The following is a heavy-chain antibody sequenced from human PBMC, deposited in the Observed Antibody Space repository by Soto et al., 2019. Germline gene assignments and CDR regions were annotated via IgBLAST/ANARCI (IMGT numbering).Heavy chain of an antibody. CDR2: ISYDGSNK. Sequence: QVQLVESGGGVVQPGRSLRLSCAASGFTFSSYAMHWVRQAPGKGLEWVAVISYDGSNKYYADSMKGRFTISRDNSKNTLYLQMHSLRAEDTAVYYCARDRLRYNWNDFPYYYYGMDVWGQGTTVTVSS. CDR1: GFTFSSYA. D-gene: IGHD1-1*01. V-gene: IGHV3-30-3*01. CDR3: ARDRLRYNWNDFPYYYYGMDV. J-gene: IGHJ6*02.